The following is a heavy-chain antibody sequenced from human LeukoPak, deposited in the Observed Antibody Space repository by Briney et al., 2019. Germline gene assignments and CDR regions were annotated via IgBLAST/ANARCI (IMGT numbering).Heavy chain of an antibody. J-gene: IGHJ4*02. V-gene: IGHV1-2*02. CDR2: INPNSGGT. CDR1: GYTFTSYG. D-gene: IGHD1-26*01. CDR3: ARSNQAYSGSYSVDY. Sequence: RASVKVSCKASGYTFTSYGISWVRQAPGQGLEWMGWINPNSGGTNYAQKFQGRVTMTRDTSISTAYMELSRLRSDDTAVYYCARSNQAYSGSYSVDYWGQGTLVTVSS.